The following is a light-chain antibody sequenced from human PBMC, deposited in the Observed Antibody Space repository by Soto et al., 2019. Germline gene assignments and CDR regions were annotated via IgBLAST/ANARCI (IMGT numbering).Light chain of an antibody. V-gene: IGLV2-8*01. Sequence: QSALTQPPSASGSPGQSVTISCTGSSSDVGGYDYVSWYQQHPGKAPKLLIYGVSKRPSGVPDRFSGSKSGNTASLTVSGLQAEDEADYYCSSYAGTATLYVFGVGTKLTVL. J-gene: IGLJ1*01. CDR1: SSDVGGYDY. CDR2: GVS. CDR3: SSYAGTATLYV.